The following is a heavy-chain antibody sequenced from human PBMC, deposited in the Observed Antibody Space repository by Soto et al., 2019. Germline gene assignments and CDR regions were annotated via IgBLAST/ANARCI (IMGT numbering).Heavy chain of an antibody. D-gene: IGHD3-16*01. CDR2: IHIDGKT. J-gene: IGHJ4*02. CDR1: GFSVSNNH. V-gene: IGHV3-53*02. Sequence: EVQLVETGGGLIQPGGSLRLSCAASGFSVSNNHMSWVRQAPGKGLEWVSLIHIDGKTYYTDAVKGRFTISRDYSKNTLFLQMNNLRAEDTALYYCARDGSGPFGYWGQGTQVTVSS. CDR3: ARDGSGPFGY.